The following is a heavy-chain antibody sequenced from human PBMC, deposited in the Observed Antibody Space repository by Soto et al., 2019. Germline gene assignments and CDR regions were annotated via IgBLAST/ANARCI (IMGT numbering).Heavy chain of an antibody. CDR2: IIPIFGTA. V-gene: IGHV1-69*13. J-gene: IGHJ5*02. CDR3: ARGGWATVTPNLFDP. CDR1: GGTFSSYA. Sequence: SVKVSCKASGGTFSSYAISWVRQAPGQGLEWMGGIIPIFGTANYAQKFQGRVTITADESTSTAYMELSSLRSEDTAVYYCARGGWATVTPNLFDPWGQGTLVTVS. D-gene: IGHD4-17*01.